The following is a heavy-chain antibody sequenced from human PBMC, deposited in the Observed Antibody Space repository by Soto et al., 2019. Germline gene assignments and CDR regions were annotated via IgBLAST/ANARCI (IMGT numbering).Heavy chain of an antibody. CDR3: ARDVGYGLIDY. J-gene: IGHJ4*02. CDR1: GYTFTSYS. D-gene: IGHD5-18*01. CDR2: ISAYNGNT. Sequence: QVQLVQSGAEVKKPGASVKVSCKASGYTFTSYSISWVRQAPGQGLEWMGWISAYNGNTYHARKLQGRVTMTTDTSTSTADMELRSLTSAATAVYYCARDVGYGLIDYWGPGTLVTVSS. V-gene: IGHV1-18*01.